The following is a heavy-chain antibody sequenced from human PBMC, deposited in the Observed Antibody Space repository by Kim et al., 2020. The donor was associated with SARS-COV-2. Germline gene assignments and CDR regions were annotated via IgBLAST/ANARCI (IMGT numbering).Heavy chain of an antibody. V-gene: IGHV5-51*01. Sequence: GESLKISCKGSGYSFTSYWIGWVRQMPGKGLEWMGIIYPGDSDTRYSPSFQGQVTISADKSISTAYLQWSSLKASDTAMYYCARQDIVVVPAAMGLDYWGQGTRNTFSP. CDR2: IYPGDSDT. CDR1: GYSFTSYW. J-gene: IGHJ4*02. D-gene: IGHD2-2*01. CDR3: ARQDIVVVPAAMGLDY.